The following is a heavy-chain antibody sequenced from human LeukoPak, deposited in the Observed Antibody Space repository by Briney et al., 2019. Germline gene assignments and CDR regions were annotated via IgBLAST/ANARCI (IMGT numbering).Heavy chain of an antibody. J-gene: IGHJ6*03. Sequence: GGSPRLSCAASGFTFSSYGMHWVRQAPGKGLEWVAFIRYDGSNKYYADSVKGRFTISRDNSKNTLYLQMNSLRAEDTAVYYCAKDAQWLVPDYYYYYYMDVWGKGTTVTISS. D-gene: IGHD6-19*01. CDR1: GFTFSSYG. CDR2: IRYDGSNK. V-gene: IGHV3-30*02. CDR3: AKDAQWLVPDYYYYYYMDV.